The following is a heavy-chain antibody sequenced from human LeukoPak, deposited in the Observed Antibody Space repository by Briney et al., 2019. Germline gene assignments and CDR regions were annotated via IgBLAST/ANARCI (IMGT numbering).Heavy chain of an antibody. V-gene: IGHV1-18*01. CDR2: ISAYNGNT. Sequence: ASVKVSCKAFGYTFTSYGISWVRQAPGQGLEWMGWISAYNGNTNYAQKLQGRVTMTTDTSTSTAYMELSSLRSEDTAVYYCASIAAAHFDYWGQGTLVTVSS. CDR1: GYTFTSYG. CDR3: ASIAAAHFDY. D-gene: IGHD6-13*01. J-gene: IGHJ4*02.